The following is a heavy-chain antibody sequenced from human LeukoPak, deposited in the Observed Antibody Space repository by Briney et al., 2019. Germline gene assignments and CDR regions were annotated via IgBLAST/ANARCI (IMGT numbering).Heavy chain of an antibody. D-gene: IGHD3-10*01. V-gene: IGHV3-23*01. CDR1: GFIFSRYA. J-gene: IGHJ3*01. CDR3: AKRMIRGVNHDALDL. CDR2: ISGSGGRP. Sequence: GGSLRLSCAASGFIFSRYAMSWVRQAPGKGLEWVSAISGSGGRPYYADSVKGLFTISRDNSKNTLYLQMNSLRAEDTAVYYCAKRMIRGVNHDALDLWGQGTMVTVSS.